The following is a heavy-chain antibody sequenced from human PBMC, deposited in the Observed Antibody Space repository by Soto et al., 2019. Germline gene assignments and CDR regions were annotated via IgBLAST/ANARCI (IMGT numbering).Heavy chain of an antibody. D-gene: IGHD2-15*01. CDR1: GDSISTVDYF. J-gene: IGHJ5*01. V-gene: IGHV4-30-4*01. Sequence: SETLSLTCSVSGDSISTVDYFWAWIRQPPGQALEYIGYIYKSTATYYNPSFESRVAISLDTSKSQFSLNVTSVTAADTAVYFCARGRYCLTGRCFPNWFDSWGQGTLVTVSS. CDR3: ARGRYCLTGRCFPNWFDS. CDR2: IYKSTAT.